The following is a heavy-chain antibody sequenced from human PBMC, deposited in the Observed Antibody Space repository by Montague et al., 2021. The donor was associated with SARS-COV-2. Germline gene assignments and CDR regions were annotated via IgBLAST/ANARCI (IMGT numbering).Heavy chain of an antibody. CDR1: GFSLSTSGVG. CDR3: AHDRVTMIVVAKADAFDI. CDR2: IYWDDDK. V-gene: IGHV2-5*02. Sequence: ALVKPTQTLTLTCTFSGFSLSTSGVGVGWIRQPPGKALEWLALIYWDDDKRYSPSLKSRLTITKDTSKNQVVLTMTNMDPVDTATYYCAHDRVTMIVVAKADAFDIWGQGTMVTASS. D-gene: IGHD3-22*01. J-gene: IGHJ3*02.